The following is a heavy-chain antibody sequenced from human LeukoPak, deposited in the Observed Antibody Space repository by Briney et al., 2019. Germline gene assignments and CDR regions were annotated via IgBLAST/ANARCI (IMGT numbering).Heavy chain of an antibody. CDR2: FDPEDGET. CDR3: ATDNKYQLLLGY. V-gene: IGHV1-24*01. D-gene: IGHD2-2*01. CDR1: GYTLTELS. J-gene: IGHJ4*02. Sequence: ASVKVSCKVSGYTLTELSMHWVRQAPGKGLEWMGCFDPEDGETIYAQKFQGRVTMTEDTSTDTAYMELSSLRSEDTAVYYCATDNKYQLLLGYWGQGTLVTVSS.